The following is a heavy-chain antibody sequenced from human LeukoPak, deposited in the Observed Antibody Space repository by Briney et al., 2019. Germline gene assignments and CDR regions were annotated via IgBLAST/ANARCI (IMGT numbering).Heavy chain of an antibody. CDR3: AREVGYCSSTSCYKDYFDY. V-gene: IGHV4-4*07. J-gene: IGHJ4*02. D-gene: IGHD2-2*02. CDR2: IYTSGST. CDR1: GGSISSYY. Sequence: PSETLSLTCTVSGGSISSYYWSWIRQPAGKGLEWIGRIYTSGSTNYNPSLKSRATMSVDTSKNQFSLKLSSVTAADTAVYYCAREVGYCSSTSCYKDYFDYWGQGTLVTVSS.